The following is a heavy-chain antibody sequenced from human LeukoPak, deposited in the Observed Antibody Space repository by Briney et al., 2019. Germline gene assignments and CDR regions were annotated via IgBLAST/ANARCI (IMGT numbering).Heavy chain of an antibody. CDR2: ISGSGGST. Sequence: GGSLRLSCAASGFTFSSYAMSWVRQAPGKGLEWVSAISGSGGSTYYADSVKGLFTISRDNSKNSLYMKMNSLRAEDTAVYYCAKSKTIAVAGRGYYWGQGTLVTVSS. V-gene: IGHV3-23*01. D-gene: IGHD6-19*01. CDR3: AKSKTIAVAGRGYY. CDR1: GFTFSSYA. J-gene: IGHJ4*02.